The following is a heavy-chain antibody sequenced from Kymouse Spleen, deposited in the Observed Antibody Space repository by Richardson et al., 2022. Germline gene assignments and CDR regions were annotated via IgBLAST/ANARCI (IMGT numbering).Heavy chain of an antibody. V-gene: IGHV4-34*01. CDR3: ARGVLWFGELLPLFDY. J-gene: IGHJ4*02. D-gene: IGHD3-10*01. CDR2: INHSGST. Sequence: QVQLQQWGAGLLKPSETLSLTCAVYGGSFSGYYWSWIRQPPGKGLEWIGEINHSGSTNYNPSLKSRVTISVDTSKNQFSLKLSSVTAADTAVYYCARGVLWFGELLPLFDYWGQGTLVTVSS. CDR1: GGSFSGYY.